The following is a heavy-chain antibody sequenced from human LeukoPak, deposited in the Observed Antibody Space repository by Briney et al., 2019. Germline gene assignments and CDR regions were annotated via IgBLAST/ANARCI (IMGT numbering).Heavy chain of an antibody. V-gene: IGHV3-23*01. CDR1: GFTFSSYA. Sequence: GGSLRLSCAASGFTFSSYAMSWVRQTPGKGLEWVSAISGSGGSTYYTDSVKGRFTTSRDNSKNTLYLQMNSLRAEDTAVYYCAKDPKKYYYDSSGGYWGQGTLVTVSS. D-gene: IGHD3-22*01. CDR2: ISGSGGST. CDR3: AKDPKKYYYDSSGGY. J-gene: IGHJ4*02.